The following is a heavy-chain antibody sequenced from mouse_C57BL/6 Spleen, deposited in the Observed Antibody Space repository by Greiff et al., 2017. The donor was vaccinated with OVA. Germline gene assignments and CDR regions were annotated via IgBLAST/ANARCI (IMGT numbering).Heavy chain of an antibody. CDR3: ARWDSSGPLGLDD. Sequence: VQLQQSGPELVKPGASVKISCKASGYAFSSSWMNWVKQRPGKGLEWIGRIYPGDGDTNYNGKFKGKATLTADKSSSTAYIQLSSLTSEDSAVYFCARWDSSGPLGLDDWGQGTSVTVSS. CDR1: GYAFSSSW. CDR2: IYPGDGDT. D-gene: IGHD3-2*02. V-gene: IGHV1-82*01. J-gene: IGHJ4*01.